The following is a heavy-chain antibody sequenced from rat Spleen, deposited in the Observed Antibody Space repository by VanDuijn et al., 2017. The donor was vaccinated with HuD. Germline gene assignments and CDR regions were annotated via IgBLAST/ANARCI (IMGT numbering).Heavy chain of an antibody. CDR3: ATHSTEGTRYWYFDF. Sequence: EVQLVESGGGLVQPGRSLKLSCAASGFTFSNYDMAWVRQAPTKGLEWVASISTSGGSTYYRDSVKGRFTVSRDNAKSTLYLQMDSLRSEDTATYYCATHSTEGTRYWYFDFWGPGTMVTVSS. CDR1: GFTFSNYD. CDR2: ISTSGGST. J-gene: IGHJ1*01. D-gene: IGHD1-11*01. V-gene: IGHV5-25*01.